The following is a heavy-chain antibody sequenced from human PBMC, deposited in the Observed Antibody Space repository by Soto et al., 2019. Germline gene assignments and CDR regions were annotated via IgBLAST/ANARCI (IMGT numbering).Heavy chain of an antibody. CDR3: AKVRATPLRYFGWTPSDYYYYMAV. CDR1: GFTFSSYA. CDR2: ISGSGGST. Sequence: GGSLRLSWAAAGFTFSSYAMSWVRQAPGKGLEWVSAISGSGGSTYYADSVKGRFTISRDNSKNPLYLQMNSLRAEDTAVYYCAKVRATPLRYFGWTPSDYYYYMAVWGKGTTVTVSS. J-gene: IGHJ6*03. D-gene: IGHD3-9*01. V-gene: IGHV3-23*01.